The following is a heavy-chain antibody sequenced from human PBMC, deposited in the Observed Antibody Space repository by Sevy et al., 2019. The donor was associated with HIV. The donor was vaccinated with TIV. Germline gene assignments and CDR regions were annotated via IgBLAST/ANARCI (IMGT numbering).Heavy chain of an antibody. V-gene: IGHV3-21*01. CDR2: ISSSSSYI. D-gene: IGHD6-13*01. J-gene: IGHJ5*02. CDR1: GFTFSSYS. CDR3: ARGGEAAGTYDP. Sequence: GGSLRLSCAASGFTFSSYSMNWVRQAPGKGLEWVSSISSSSSYIYYADSVKGRFTISRDNAKNSLYLQMNSLRAEDTAVYYCARGGEAAGTYDPWGQGTLVTVSS.